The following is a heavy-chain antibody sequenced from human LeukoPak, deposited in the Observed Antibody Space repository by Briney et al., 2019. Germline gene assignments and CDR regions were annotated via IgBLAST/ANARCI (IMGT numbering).Heavy chain of an antibody. Sequence: PSETLSLTCTVSGGSISSYYWSGIRQPPGKGLEWIGYIYYSGSTNYNPSLKSRVTISVDTSKNQFSLKLSSVTAADTAVYYCARDLDYWGQGTLVTVSS. J-gene: IGHJ4*02. V-gene: IGHV4-59*01. CDR2: IYYSGST. CDR1: GGSISSYY. CDR3: ARDLDY.